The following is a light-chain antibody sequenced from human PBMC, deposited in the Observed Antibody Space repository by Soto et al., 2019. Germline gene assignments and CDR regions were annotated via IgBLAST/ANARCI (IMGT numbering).Light chain of an antibody. CDR2: SND. J-gene: IGLJ2*01. CDR3: AAWDDSMNSPV. CDR1: SSNIGSNT. V-gene: IGLV1-44*01. Sequence: QSVLTQPPSASGTPGQTVTISCSGGSSNIGSNTVNWYQHLPRTPAKILIFSNDRRPSGVPDRCSGSMSGASASLPISGRQPEDEADYYCAAWDDSMNSPVFGGGTQLTVL.